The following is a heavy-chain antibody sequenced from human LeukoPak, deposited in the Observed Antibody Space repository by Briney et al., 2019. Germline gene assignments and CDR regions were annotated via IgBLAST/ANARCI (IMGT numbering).Heavy chain of an antibody. Sequence: GESLKISCKGSGYSFTSHWIGWVRQMPGKGLEWMGIIYPGDSDTRYSPSFQGQVTISADKSISTAYLQWSSLKASDTAMYYCARRGSCTSTSCYEYFDYWGQGTLVTVSS. V-gene: IGHV5-51*01. J-gene: IGHJ4*02. CDR1: GYSFTSHW. CDR3: ARRGSCTSTSCYEYFDY. D-gene: IGHD2-2*01. CDR2: IYPGDSDT.